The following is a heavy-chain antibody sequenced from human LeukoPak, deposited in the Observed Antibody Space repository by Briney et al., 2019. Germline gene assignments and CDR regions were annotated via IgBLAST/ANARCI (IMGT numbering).Heavy chain of an antibody. CDR2: ISGSGGST. CDR1: GFTFSSYA. Sequence: GGSLRLFCAASGFTFSSYAMSWVRQAPGKGLEWVSAISGSGGSTYYADSVKGRFTISRDNSKNTLYLQMNSLRAEDTAVYYCAKPTKYSSSSGAFDYWGQGTLVTVSS. CDR3: AKPTKYSSSSGAFDY. J-gene: IGHJ4*02. D-gene: IGHD6-6*01. V-gene: IGHV3-23*01.